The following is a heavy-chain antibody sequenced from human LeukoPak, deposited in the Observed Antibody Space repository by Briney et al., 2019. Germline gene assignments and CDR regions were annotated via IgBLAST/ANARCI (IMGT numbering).Heavy chain of an antibody. CDR2: IKSKRDGETT. V-gene: IGHV3-15*01. J-gene: IGHJ4*02. Sequence: GGSLSLTCTVSGVNFRTGGLYWSRQAPGKGLEWVGRIKSKRDGETTDYAALVKSRFSISRDDSKNTVYLQMNSLRTEDTAMYYCATVVDSLAYWGQGTLVAVSS. CDR3: ATVVDSLAY. CDR1: GVNFRTGG. D-gene: IGHD2-15*01.